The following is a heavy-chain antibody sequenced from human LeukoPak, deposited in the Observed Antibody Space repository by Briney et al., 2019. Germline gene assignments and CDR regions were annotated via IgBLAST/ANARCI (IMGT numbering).Heavy chain of an antibody. V-gene: IGHV1-2*06. CDR1: GYTLSAYY. J-gene: IGHJ6*03. D-gene: IGHD6-6*01. CDR2: INPDNGAT. Sequence: ASVKVSCKASGYTLSAYYMHWVRQAPGQRLEWMGRINPDNGATNYAQKFQGRVTMTRDTSINTAYMELSRLRSDDTAVYYCAGTQYSSSAGYYYYMDVWGKGTTVTVSS. CDR3: AGTQYSSSAGYYYYMDV.